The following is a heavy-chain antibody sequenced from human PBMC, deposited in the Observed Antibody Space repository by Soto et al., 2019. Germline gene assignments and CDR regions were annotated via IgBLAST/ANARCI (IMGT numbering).Heavy chain of an antibody. CDR3: ARDVSSDTTGFRGYDL. CDR2: FIPIFVSA. D-gene: IGHD3-10*01. V-gene: IGHV1-69*01. J-gene: IGHJ4*02. CDR1: GGTVSSYA. Sequence: QLHLVQSGAEVKKAGSSVKVSCKASGGTVSSYAITWVRQAPGKGLEWMGVFIPIFVSAHYAPKFQGRITITEDESTSTAYMELSGITSADTAIYYCARDVSSDTTGFRGYDLWGQGTQVTVSS.